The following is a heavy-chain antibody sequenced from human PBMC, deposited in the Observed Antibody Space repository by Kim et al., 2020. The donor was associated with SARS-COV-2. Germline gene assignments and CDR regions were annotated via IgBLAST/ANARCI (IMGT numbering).Heavy chain of an antibody. J-gene: IGHJ4*02. Sequence: GGSLRLSCAASGFTFSTYWFHWVRQAPEKGLVWVSRMDPDGTTINYADSVKGRFTISRDNAKNTLYLQMNSLRAEDTAVYYCARCTIAPAGTDYWGQVTLVTVSP. CDR3: ARCTIAPAGTDY. D-gene: IGHD6-13*01. V-gene: IGHV3-74*01. CDR1: GFTFSTYW. CDR2: MDPDGTTI.